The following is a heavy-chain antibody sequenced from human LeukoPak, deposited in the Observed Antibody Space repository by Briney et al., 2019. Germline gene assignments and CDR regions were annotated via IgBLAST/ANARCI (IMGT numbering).Heavy chain of an antibody. CDR1: GGSFRGYY. CDR2: INHSGST. D-gene: IGHD3-3*01. J-gene: IGHJ5*02. V-gene: IGHV4-34*01. Sequence: SETLSLTCAVYGGSFRGYYWSWIRQPPGKGLEWIGEINHSGSTNYNPSLKSRVTISVDTSKNQFSLKLSSVTAADTAVYYCARAQGYYDFWSGYYVRNNWFDPWGQGTLVTVSS. CDR3: ARAQGYYDFWSGYYVRNNWFDP.